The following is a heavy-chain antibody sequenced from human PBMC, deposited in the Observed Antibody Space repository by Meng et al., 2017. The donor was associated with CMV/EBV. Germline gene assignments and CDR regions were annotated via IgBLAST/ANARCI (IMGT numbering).Heavy chain of an antibody. CDR1: VGSITSSS. J-gene: IGHJ5*02. Sequence: VQLRELLPTPPNPSSTLAPTRTIAVGSITSSSLCWYQDPAVKVPQWSWLSPTSGNTNYTPSLQSRVTMSVDTSKNQFSLKLSSVTAADTAVYYCARDLMNCSSTSCANWFDPWGQGTLVTVSS. V-gene: IGHV4-4*07. CDR2: SPTSGNT. CDR3: ARDLMNCSSTSCANWFDP. D-gene: IGHD2-2*01.